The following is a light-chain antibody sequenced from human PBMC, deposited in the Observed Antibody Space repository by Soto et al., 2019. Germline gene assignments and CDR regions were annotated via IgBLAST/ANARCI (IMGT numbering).Light chain of an antibody. CDR2: EVT. V-gene: IGLV2-8*01. CDR3: CSYAGNSYV. CDR1: SSDVGGYHY. J-gene: IGLJ1*01. Sequence: HSALTQPPSASGSPGRSVTISCTGSSSDVGGYHYVSWYQQHPGKAPKLMIYEVTKRPSGVPDRFSGSKSGNTASLTVSGLQAEDEADYYCCSYAGNSYVFGTGTKVTVL.